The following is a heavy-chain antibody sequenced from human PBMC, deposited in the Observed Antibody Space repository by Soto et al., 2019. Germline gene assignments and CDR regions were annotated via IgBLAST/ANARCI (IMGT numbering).Heavy chain of an antibody. CDR1: GFTFSFYA. D-gene: IGHD3-16*01. Sequence: QVQLVESGGDVVQPGRSLRLSCAASGFTFSFYAVHWVRQAPGKGLEWGAVISYNGRNKHYVDSVKGRFTISRDNSQDTLYLQMDSLRPDDTAVYYCARQAKIGDRSQFYFDSWGQGTLVTVSS. V-gene: IGHV3-30*04. CDR3: ARQAKIGDRSQFYFDS. CDR2: ISYNGRNK. J-gene: IGHJ4*02.